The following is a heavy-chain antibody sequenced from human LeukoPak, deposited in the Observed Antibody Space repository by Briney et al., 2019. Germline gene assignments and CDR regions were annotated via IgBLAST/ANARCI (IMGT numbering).Heavy chain of an antibody. CDR3: ASFYDSSGYSLSDAFDI. CDR1: GFTFSTYS. CDR2: TSGSSTYK. Sequence: GGSLTLSCAASGFTFSTYSMNWLGQAPGKGLEWVSSTSGSSTYKSFAESVRGRFTIPRDNAKNPPYLQMNRLRAEDTAVYYCASFYDSSGYSLSDAFDIWGQETMVTVSS. D-gene: IGHD3-22*01. J-gene: IGHJ3*02. V-gene: IGHV3-21*01.